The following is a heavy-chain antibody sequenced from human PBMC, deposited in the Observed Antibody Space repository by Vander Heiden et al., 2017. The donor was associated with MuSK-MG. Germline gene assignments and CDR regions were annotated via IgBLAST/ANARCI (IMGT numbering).Heavy chain of an antibody. V-gene: IGHV3-23*01. CDR2: ISGSGGST. CDR3: AKDGTGDHLHHDAFDI. J-gene: IGHJ3*02. D-gene: IGHD7-27*01. CDR1: RFTFSSYA. Sequence: EVQLLESGGGLVQPGGSLRLSCAASRFTFSSYAMSWVRQAPGKGLEWVSAISGSGGSTYYADSVKGRFTISRDNSKNTLYLQMNSLRAEDTAVYYCAKDGTGDHLHHDAFDIWGQGTMVTVSS.